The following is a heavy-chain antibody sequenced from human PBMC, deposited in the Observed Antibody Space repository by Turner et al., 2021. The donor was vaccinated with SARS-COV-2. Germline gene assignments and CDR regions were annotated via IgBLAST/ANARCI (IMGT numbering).Heavy chain of an antibody. V-gene: IGHV3-7*01. Sequence: EVKLVESGGGLVQPGGSLRLSCAASEFTFNAYWMSWVRQAAGKGLEWGANINLDGSETKYVDSVKGRFTISRHNAKNSLYLQMNSLRAEDTGVYYCARDWNIQGFLDYWGQGTLVTVSS. CDR3: ARDWNIQGFLDY. CDR1: EFTFNAYW. D-gene: IGHD1-1*01. CDR2: INLDGSET. J-gene: IGHJ4*02.